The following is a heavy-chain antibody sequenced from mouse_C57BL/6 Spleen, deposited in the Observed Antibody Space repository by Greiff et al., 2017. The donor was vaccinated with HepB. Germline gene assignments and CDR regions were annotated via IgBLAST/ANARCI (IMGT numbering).Heavy chain of an antibody. Sequence: LVEPGASVKISCKASGYTFTDYYMNWVKQSHGKSLEWIGDINPNNGGTSYNQKFKGKATLTVDKSSSTAYMELRSLTSEDSAVYYCARGQTGTWFAYWGQGTLVTVSA. D-gene: IGHD4-1*01. V-gene: IGHV1-26*01. CDR2: INPNNGGT. CDR1: GYTFTDYY. CDR3: ARGQTGTWFAY. J-gene: IGHJ3*01.